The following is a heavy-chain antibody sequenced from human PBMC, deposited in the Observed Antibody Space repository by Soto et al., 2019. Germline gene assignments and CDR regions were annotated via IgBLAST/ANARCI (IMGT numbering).Heavy chain of an antibody. CDR1: GFTVSSNY. CDR2: IYSGGST. D-gene: IGHD3-16*02. Sequence: EVQLVETGGGLIQPGGSLRLSCAASGFTVSSNYMSWVRQAPGKGLEWVSVIYSGGSTYYADSVKGRFTISRDNSKNTLYHQMNSLRAEDTAVYYCARGEPMITFGGVIARGPFDYWGQGTLVTVSS. V-gene: IGHV3-53*02. CDR3: ARGEPMITFGGVIARGPFDY. J-gene: IGHJ4*02.